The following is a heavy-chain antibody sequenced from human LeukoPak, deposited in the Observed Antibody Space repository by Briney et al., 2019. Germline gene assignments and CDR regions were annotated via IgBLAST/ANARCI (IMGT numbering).Heavy chain of an antibody. V-gene: IGHV3-30*03. CDR3: ARDPNTTPPWYYYYGMDV. Sequence: PGRSLRLSCADSGFTFSSYGMHWVRQAPGKGLEWVAVISYDGSNKYYADSVKGRFTISRDNSKNTLYLQMNSLRAEDTAVYYCARDPNTTPPWYYYYGMDVWGQGTTVTVSS. J-gene: IGHJ6*02. CDR2: ISYDGSNK. CDR1: GFTFSSYG. D-gene: IGHD1-1*01.